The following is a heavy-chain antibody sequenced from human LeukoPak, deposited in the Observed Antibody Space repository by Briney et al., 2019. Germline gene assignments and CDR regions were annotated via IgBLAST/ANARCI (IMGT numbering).Heavy chain of an antibody. CDR1: GYTLTELS. V-gene: IGHV1-24*01. CDR3: ATGGVVVVPAATATPFDL. CDR2: FDPEDGET. Sequence: GASAKVSCKVSGYTLTELSMHWVRQAPGKGLEWMGGFDPEDGETIYAQKFQGRVTMTEDTSTDTAYMELSSLRSEDTAVYYCATGGVVVVPAATATPFDLWGRGTLVTVSS. D-gene: IGHD2-2*01. J-gene: IGHJ2*01.